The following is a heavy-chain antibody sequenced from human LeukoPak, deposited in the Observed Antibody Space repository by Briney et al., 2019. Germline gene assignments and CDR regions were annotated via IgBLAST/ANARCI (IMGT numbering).Heavy chain of an antibody. V-gene: IGHV4-39*01. CDR3: YVCSSTSCYRY. J-gene: IGHJ4*02. D-gene: IGHD3-16*02. CDR2: MHDSGST. Sequence: SETMSLTCTVSGGSISSSSYYWGWIRQPPGKGLEWIGSMHDSGSTYYNPSLKSRVTISVDTAKNQFSLKLSSVTAADTAVYFCYVCSSTSCYRYWGQGTLVTVSS. CDR1: GGSISSSSYY.